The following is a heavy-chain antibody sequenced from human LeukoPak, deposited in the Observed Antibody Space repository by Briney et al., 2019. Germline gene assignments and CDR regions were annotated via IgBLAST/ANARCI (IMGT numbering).Heavy chain of an antibody. CDR1: GFTFSSYA. V-gene: IGHV3-23*01. J-gene: IGHJ4*02. CDR2: IGGGGGIT. CDR3: AWDYVWGSCRH. Sequence: GSLRLSCAASGFTFSSYAMSWVRQAPGKGLAWVSSIGGGGGITYYADAVKGRFTISRDNSKNTVSLQMNILRAEDTAVYYCAWDYVWGSCRHGGQGSLVTVSS. D-gene: IGHD3-16*02.